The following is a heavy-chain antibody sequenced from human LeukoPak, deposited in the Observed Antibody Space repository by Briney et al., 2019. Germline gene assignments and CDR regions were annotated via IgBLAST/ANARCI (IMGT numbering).Heavy chain of an antibody. CDR2: INGSGGST. CDR1: GFTFSSYA. V-gene: IGHV3-23*01. D-gene: IGHD6-19*01. CDR3: AKDPEPKYSSGWYN. J-gene: IGHJ4*02. Sequence: GGSLRLSCAASGFTFSSYAMSWVRQAPGKGLEWVSAINGSGGSTYYADSVKGRFTISRDNSKNTLYLQMNSLRAEDTAVYYCAKDPEPKYSSGWYNWGQGTLVTVYS.